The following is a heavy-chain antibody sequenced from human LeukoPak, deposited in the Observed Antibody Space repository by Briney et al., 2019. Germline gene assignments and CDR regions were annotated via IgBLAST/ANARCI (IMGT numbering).Heavy chain of an antibody. CDR2: TSSSSSYI. J-gene: IGHJ3*02. V-gene: IGHV3-21*01. CDR3: ARDAGSGGDACDI. D-gene: IGHD2-15*01. Sequence: PGGSLRLSCAASGFTFSSYSMNWVRQAPGKGLEGVSSTSSSSSYIYYADSVEGRFTISRDNAKNSLYLQMNSLRAEDTAVYYCARDAGSGGDACDIWGQGTMVTVSS. CDR1: GFTFSSYS.